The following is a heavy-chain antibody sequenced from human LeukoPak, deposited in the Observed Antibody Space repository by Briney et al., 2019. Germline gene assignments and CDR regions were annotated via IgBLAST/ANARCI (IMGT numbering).Heavy chain of an antibody. V-gene: IGHV4-31*03. CDR2: IYSIGST. Sequence: SQTLSLTCTVSGGSISSDGYYWSWIRQHPGKGLEWIGYIYSIGSTYYNPSLKGRLTISIDTSKNQFSLRLGSVTAADTAVYYCARMGIGVDYWGQGTLVTVSS. CDR1: GGSISSDGYY. D-gene: IGHD2-21*01. CDR3: ARMGIGVDY. J-gene: IGHJ4*02.